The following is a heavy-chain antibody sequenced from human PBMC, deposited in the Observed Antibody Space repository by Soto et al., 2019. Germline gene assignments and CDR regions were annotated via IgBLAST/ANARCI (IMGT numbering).Heavy chain of an antibody. CDR1: GFTFGDYA. D-gene: IGHD3-22*01. J-gene: IGHJ3*01. Sequence: GGSLRLSCTASGFTFGDYAMSWVRQAPGKGLEWVGFIRSKAYGGTTEYAASVKGRFTISRDDSKSIAYLQMNSLKTEDTAVYYCTSSITMIVVVINDALDLWGQGTMVTVSS. CDR3: TSSITMIVVVINDALDL. CDR2: IRSKAYGGTT. V-gene: IGHV3-49*04.